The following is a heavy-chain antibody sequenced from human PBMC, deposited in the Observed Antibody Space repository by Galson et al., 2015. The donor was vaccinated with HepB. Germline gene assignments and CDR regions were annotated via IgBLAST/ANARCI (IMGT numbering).Heavy chain of an antibody. Sequence: SLRLSCAASGLTFDNYGIHWVRRAPGKGLGWVAFISYSGYNKHYSGSVKGRFTISRDNSKNTLYLQMSSLTTEDTAIYYCAKGRSVTWTGEPEYDFWGQGTLVTVSS. D-gene: IGHD3/OR15-3a*01. CDR2: ISYSGYNK. CDR1: GLTFDNYG. V-gene: IGHV3-30*18. CDR3: AKGRSVTWTGEPEYDF. J-gene: IGHJ4*02.